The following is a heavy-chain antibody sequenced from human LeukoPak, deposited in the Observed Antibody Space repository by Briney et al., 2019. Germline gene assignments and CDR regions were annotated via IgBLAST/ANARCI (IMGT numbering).Heavy chain of an antibody. J-gene: IGHJ4*02. CDR1: GFTFSSYA. Sequence: GGSLRLSCAASGFTFSSYAMSWVRQAPGKGLEWVSAISGSGGSTYYADSVKGRFTISRDSAKNTLYLEMNSLRAEDTAVYYCARYNWNSAPFDYWGQGTLVTVSS. V-gene: IGHV3-23*01. CDR2: ISGSGGST. CDR3: ARYNWNSAPFDY. D-gene: IGHD1-7*01.